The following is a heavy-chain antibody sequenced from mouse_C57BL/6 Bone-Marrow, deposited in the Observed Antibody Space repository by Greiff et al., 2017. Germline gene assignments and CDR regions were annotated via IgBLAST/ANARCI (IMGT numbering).Heavy chain of an antibody. D-gene: IGHD1-1*01. J-gene: IGHJ1*03. CDR2: ISSGGSYT. CDR1: GFTFSSYG. Sequence: EVQGVESGGDLVKPGGSLKLSCAASGFTFSSYGMSWVRQTPDKRLEWVATISSGGSYTYYPDSVKGRFPISSDNAKNTLYLQMSSLKSEDTAMYYCARPNYYDSIFYWYFDVWGTGTTVTVAS. V-gene: IGHV5-6*01. CDR3: ARPNYYDSIFYWYFDV.